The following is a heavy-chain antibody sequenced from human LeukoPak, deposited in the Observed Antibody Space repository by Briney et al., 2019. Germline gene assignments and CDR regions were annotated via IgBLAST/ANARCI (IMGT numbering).Heavy chain of an antibody. CDR3: ARHLSYDSSGYYYFDY. Sequence: SETLSLTCTVSGGSISSYYWSWIRQPPGKGLEWIGYIYTSGSTNYNPSLKRRVTISVDTSKNQFSLKLSSVTAADTAVYYCARHLSYDSSGYYYFDYWGQGTLVTVSS. J-gene: IGHJ4*02. V-gene: IGHV4-4*09. CDR1: GGSISSYY. CDR2: IYTSGST. D-gene: IGHD3-22*01.